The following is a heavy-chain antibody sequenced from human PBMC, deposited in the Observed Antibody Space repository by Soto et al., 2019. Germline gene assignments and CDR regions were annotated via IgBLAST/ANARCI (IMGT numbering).Heavy chain of an antibody. J-gene: IGHJ4*02. CDR1: GYTFTDYY. Sequence: QVQLVQSGAEVKKPGASVKVSCKASGYTFTDYYMNWVRQAPGQGLDWVGWINPNGGGTNFAQKFRGRVTISRDTSISTAYMELRRLRSDDTAVYYCARVQYYYDTPESPLYYFDYWGQGTLVTVSS. V-gene: IGHV1-2*02. CDR3: ARVQYYYDTPESPLYYFDY. D-gene: IGHD3-22*01. CDR2: INPNGGGT.